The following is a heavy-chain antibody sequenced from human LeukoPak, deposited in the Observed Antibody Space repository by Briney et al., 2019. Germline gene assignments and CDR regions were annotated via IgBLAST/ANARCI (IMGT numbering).Heavy chain of an antibody. CDR1: GGSISSSSYY. D-gene: IGHD5-18*01. CDR3: ARHRGYSYGYVSL. V-gene: IGHV4-39*01. CDR2: IYYSGST. J-gene: IGHJ4*02. Sequence: SETLSLTCTVSGGSISSSSYYWGWIRQPPGKGLEWIGSIYYSGSTYYNPSLKSRVTISVDTSKNQFSLKLSSVTAADTAVYYCARHRGYSYGYVSLWGQGTQVTVSS.